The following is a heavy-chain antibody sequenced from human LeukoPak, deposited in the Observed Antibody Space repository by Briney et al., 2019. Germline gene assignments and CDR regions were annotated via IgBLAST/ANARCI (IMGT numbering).Heavy chain of an antibody. CDR1: GFTFTDYW. V-gene: IGHV3-7*01. CDR2: IRERGIET. D-gene: IGHD2-15*01. J-gene: IGHJ4*02. Sequence: PGGSLRLSCAASGFTFTDYWMSWVRQAPGKGLEWVAFIRERGIETNYVDSVKGRFTITRDNARNSLFLQMNSLRAEDTAVYYCAREDGYCSGGNCYSYFVSWGQGTLVTVSS. CDR3: AREDGYCSGGNCYSYFVS.